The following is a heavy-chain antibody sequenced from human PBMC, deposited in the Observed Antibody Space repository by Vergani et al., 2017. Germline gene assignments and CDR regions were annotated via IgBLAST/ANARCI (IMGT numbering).Heavy chain of an antibody. CDR2: IYYSGST. Sequence: QLQLQESGPGLVKPSETLSLTCTVSGGSISSSSYYWGWIRQPPGKGLEWIGSIYYSGSTYYNPSLKSRVTISVDTSKNQFSLKLSSVTAADTAVYYCATLLPFGVVHHTTPNYYYYMDVWGKGTTVTVSS. CDR1: GGSISSSSYY. J-gene: IGHJ6*03. D-gene: IGHD3-3*01. V-gene: IGHV4-39*01. CDR3: ATLLPFGVVHHTTPNYYYYMDV.